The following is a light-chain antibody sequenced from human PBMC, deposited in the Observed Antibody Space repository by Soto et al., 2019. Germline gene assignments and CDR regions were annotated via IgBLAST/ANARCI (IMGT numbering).Light chain of an antibody. CDR1: SSNIGSNT. CDR2: SNN. Sequence: QSVLTQPPSASGTPGQRVTISCSGSSSNIGSNTVSWYQQFPRTAPKLLIYSNNQRPSGVPDRFSGSKSGTSASLAISGLQSEDEADYFCATWDGSLNGHVIFGGGTKPTVL. CDR3: ATWDGSLNGHVI. J-gene: IGLJ2*01. V-gene: IGLV1-44*01.